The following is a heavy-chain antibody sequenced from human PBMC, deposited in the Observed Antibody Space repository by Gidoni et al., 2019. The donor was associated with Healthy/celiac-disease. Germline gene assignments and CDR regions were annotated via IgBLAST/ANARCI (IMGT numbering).Heavy chain of an antibody. CDR3: ARAYCSSTSCSNNYFDY. J-gene: IGHJ4*02. CDR2: INHSGST. D-gene: IGHD2-2*01. Sequence: QVQLQQWGAGLLKPSETLSLPCPVYGGSFSGYYWSWIRQPPGKGLEWIGEINHSGSTNYNPSLKSRGTISGDTSKNQFSLKLSSVTAADTAVYYCARAYCSSTSCSNNYFDYWGQGTLVTVSS. V-gene: IGHV4-34*01. CDR1: GGSFSGYY.